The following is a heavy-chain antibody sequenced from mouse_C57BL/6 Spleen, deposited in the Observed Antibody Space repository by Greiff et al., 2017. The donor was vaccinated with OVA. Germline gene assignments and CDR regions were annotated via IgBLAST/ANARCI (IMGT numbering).Heavy chain of an antibody. CDR2: INPGSGGT. Sequence: QVHVKQSGAELVRPGTSVKVSCKASGYAFTNYLIEWVKQRPGQGLEWIGVINPGSGGTNYNEKFKGKATLTADKSSSTAYMQLSSLTSEDSAVYFCARGMHYYYGSSFPSMDYWGQGTSVTVSS. D-gene: IGHD1-1*01. V-gene: IGHV1-54*01. J-gene: IGHJ4*01. CDR1: GYAFTNYL. CDR3: ARGMHYYYGSSFPSMDY.